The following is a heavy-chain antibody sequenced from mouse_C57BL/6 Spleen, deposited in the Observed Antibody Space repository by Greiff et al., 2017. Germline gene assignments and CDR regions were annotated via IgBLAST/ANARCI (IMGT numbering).Heavy chain of an antibody. J-gene: IGHJ4*01. CDR3: TRGRWLGSVGY. Sequence: EVKVEESGEGLVKPGGSLQLSCAASGFPFSSYAMSWVRHTPEMRLEWVAHISSGGYFLFYAATVMGPFTISSDHARNTLYLLMSSVKSEDTAMYYCTRGRWLGSVGYWGEGTSVTVSS. D-gene: IGHD2-3*01. CDR1: GFPFSSYA. V-gene: IGHV5-9-1*02. CDR2: ISSGGYFL.